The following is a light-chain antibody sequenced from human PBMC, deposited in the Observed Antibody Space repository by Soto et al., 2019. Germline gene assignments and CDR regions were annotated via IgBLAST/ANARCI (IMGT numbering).Light chain of an antibody. CDR3: AAWDDSLSGSWV. V-gene: IGLV1-47*01. CDR2: RNN. CDR1: SSNIGSNY. Sequence: QSVLTQPPSASGTPGQRVTISCSGSSSNIGSNYVYWYQQLPGTAPKLLIYRNNQRPSGVPDRCSGSKSGTSASLAISGLRSEDEAEYYCAAWDDSLSGSWVFGGGTKLTVL. J-gene: IGLJ3*02.